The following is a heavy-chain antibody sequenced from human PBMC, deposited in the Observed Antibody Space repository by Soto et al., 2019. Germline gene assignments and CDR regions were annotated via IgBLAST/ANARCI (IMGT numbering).Heavy chain of an antibody. CDR2: ISSSPTYT. V-gene: IGHV3-11*05. Sequence: QVQLVESGGGLVKPGGSLRLSCAASGFTFSDYYMSWIRQAPGKGLEWVSYISSSPTYTDYADSVKGRFTISRDNAKNSLYLQMYSLRAEDTAVYYCARRRWDAFDIWGQGTMVTVSS. J-gene: IGHJ3*02. D-gene: IGHD6-13*01. CDR1: GFTFSDYY. CDR3: ARRRWDAFDI.